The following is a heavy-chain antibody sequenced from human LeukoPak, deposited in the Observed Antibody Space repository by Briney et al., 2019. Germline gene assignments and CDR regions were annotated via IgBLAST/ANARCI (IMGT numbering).Heavy chain of an antibody. CDR2: IYYSGST. V-gene: IGHV4-31*03. CDR3: ARGSRWISPDY. Sequence: PSETLCLTCTVSGGSISSGGYYWSWIRQHPGKGLEWIGYIYYSGSTYYNPSLKSRVTISVDTSKNQFSLKLSSVTAADTAVYYCARGSRWISPDYWGQGTLVTVSS. J-gene: IGHJ4*02. D-gene: IGHD4-23*01. CDR1: GGSISSGGYY.